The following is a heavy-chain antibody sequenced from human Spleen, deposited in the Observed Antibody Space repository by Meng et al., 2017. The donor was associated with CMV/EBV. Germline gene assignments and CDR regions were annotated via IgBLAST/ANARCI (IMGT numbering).Heavy chain of an antibody. CDR2: ISAFGTST. D-gene: IGHD3-22*01. J-gene: IGHJ4*02. CDR3: AKDKTYYYDSSGYYFHD. Sequence: ETLSLTCAASGFTFSSYAISWVRQAPGKGLEWVSRISAFGTSTYYADSVKGRFTISRDDSKNTVFLQVKSLRGEDTAIYFCAKDKTYYYDSSGYYFHDWGQGTLVTVSS. CDR1: GFTFSSYA. V-gene: IGHV3-23*01.